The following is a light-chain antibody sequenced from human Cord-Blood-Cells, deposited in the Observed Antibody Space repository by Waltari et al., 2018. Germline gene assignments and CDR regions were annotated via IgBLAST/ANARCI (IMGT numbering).Light chain of an antibody. Sequence: EIVLRQSPGTLSLSLGDRATLSCRASQSVSSSYLAWYQQKPGQAPRLLIYGASIRATGIPDRFSGSGSGTDFTLTISRLEPEDFAVYYCQQYGSSPPLTFGGGTKVESK. CDR3: QQYGSSPPLT. V-gene: IGKV3-20*01. J-gene: IGKJ4*02. CDR1: QSVSSSY. CDR2: GAS.